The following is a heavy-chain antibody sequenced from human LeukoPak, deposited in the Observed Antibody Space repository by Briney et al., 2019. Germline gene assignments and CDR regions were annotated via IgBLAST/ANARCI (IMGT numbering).Heavy chain of an antibody. CDR3: ARARGYCSGGSCVSYYYYGMDV. V-gene: IGHV1-46*01. CDR1: GYTFTSYY. Sequence: ASVKVSCKASGYTFTSYYMHWVRQAPGQGLEWMGIINPSGGSTSYAQKFQGRVTMTRDTSTSTVYMELSSLRSEDTAVYYCARARGYCSGGSCVSYYYYGMDVWGQGTTVTVSS. CDR2: INPSGGST. D-gene: IGHD2-15*01. J-gene: IGHJ6*02.